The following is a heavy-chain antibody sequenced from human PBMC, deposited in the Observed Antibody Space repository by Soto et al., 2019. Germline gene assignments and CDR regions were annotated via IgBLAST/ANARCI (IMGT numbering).Heavy chain of an antibody. D-gene: IGHD2-2*01. CDR2: IDPSDSYT. Sequence: GESLKISCKGSGYSFTSYWISWVRQMPGKGLEWMGRIDPSDSYTNYSPSFQGHVTISADKSISTAYLQWSSLKASDTAMYYCARRRRCSSTSCYSGYYYGMDVWGQGTTVTVS. CDR1: GYSFTSYW. J-gene: IGHJ6*02. CDR3: ARRRRCSSTSCYSGYYYGMDV. V-gene: IGHV5-10-1*01.